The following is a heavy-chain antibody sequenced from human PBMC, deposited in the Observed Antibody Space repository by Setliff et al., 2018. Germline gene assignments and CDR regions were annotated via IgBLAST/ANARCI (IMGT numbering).Heavy chain of an antibody. J-gene: IGHJ3*01. Sequence: GESLKISCKASGYIFTNYWIGWVRQMPGKGLEWMGVIYPADSDTRYSPSFQGQVTISADKSINTAYLQWSSLKASDTAIYYCTRHEDRNKCTSSSCYRENDAFDVWGQGAVVTVSS. V-gene: IGHV5-51*01. CDR3: TRHEDRNKCTSSSCYRENDAFDV. D-gene: IGHD2-2*01. CDR2: IYPADSDT. CDR1: GYIFTNYW.